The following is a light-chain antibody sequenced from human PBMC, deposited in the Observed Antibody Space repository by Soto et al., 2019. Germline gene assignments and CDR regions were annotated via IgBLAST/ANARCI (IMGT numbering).Light chain of an antibody. CDR1: QSVSSSY. Sequence: EIVLTQSPGTLSLSPGERATLSCRASQSVSSSYLAWYQQKPGQAPRLLIYGASSMATGIPDSFSGSGCGTDFALTISSLEPEDFAVYYCQQYGSSPVTFGPGTKVDIK. CDR3: QQYGSSPVT. J-gene: IGKJ3*01. V-gene: IGKV3-20*01. CDR2: GAS.